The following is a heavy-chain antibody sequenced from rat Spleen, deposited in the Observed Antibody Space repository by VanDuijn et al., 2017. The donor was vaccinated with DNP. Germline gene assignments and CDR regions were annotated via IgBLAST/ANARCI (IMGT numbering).Heavy chain of an antibody. CDR2: ISYDGSST. CDR1: GFTFSDYN. J-gene: IGHJ2*01. CDR3: ASWATEGIVGGYFDY. Sequence: EVQLVESGGGLVQPGRSLKLSCAASGFTFSDYNMAWVRQAPKKGLEWVATISYDGSSTYYRDSVKGRFTISRDNAKSTLYLQMDSLRSEDTATYYCASWATEGIVGGYFDYWGQGVMVTVSS. D-gene: IGHD1-11*01. V-gene: IGHV5-7*01.